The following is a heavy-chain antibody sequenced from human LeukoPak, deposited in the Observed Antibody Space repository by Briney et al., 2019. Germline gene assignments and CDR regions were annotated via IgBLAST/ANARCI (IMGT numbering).Heavy chain of an antibody. Sequence: GGSLRVSCTASGFTFSNFAMSWVRQAPGKGLEWVSTITGGSGAKYYADSVKGRFTISRDNSKDTLYLQMHSLRAEDTAVYFCAKDTPLTTYTSGWSSNSFDYWGRGTLVAVSS. CDR2: ITGGSGAK. CDR1: GFTFSNFA. D-gene: IGHD6-19*01. J-gene: IGHJ4*02. CDR3: AKDTPLTTYTSGWSSNSFDY. V-gene: IGHV3-23*01.